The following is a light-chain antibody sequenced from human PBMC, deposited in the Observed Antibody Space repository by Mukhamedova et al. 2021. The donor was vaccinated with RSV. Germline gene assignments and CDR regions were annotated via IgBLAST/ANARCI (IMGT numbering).Light chain of an antibody. CDR3: QQHNNNSFS. Sequence: TWGASQSVSDFLAWYQQKPGKAPKLLIYRASNLPSGVPSRFSGSGSDTEFTLTISSLQPAAFATYYCQQHNNNSFSFGQGSKLAIK. V-gene: IGKV1-5*03. J-gene: IGKJ2*03. CDR1: QSVSDF. CDR2: RAS.